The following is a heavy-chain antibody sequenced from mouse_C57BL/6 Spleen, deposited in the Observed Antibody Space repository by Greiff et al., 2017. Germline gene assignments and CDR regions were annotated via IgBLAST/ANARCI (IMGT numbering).Heavy chain of an antibody. CDR1: GFTFSSYT. CDR3: ARRYYSNYDY. J-gene: IGHJ2*01. CDR2: ISGGGGNT. Sequence: DVKLVESGGGLVKPGGSLKLSCAASGFTFSSYTMSWVRQTPEKRLEWVATISGGGGNTYYPDSVKGRFTISRDNAKNTLYLQMSSLRSEDTALYYCARRYYSNYDYWGQGTTLTVSS. D-gene: IGHD2-5*01. V-gene: IGHV5-9*01.